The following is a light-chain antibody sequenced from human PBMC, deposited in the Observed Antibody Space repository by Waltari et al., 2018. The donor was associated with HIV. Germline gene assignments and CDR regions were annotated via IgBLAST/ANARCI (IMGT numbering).Light chain of an antibody. CDR3: QQHYTTPLT. J-gene: IGKJ4*01. CDR2: WAS. Sequence: DIVMTKSLDSLAVSLGERAIINCKSSQSVLYSCNNKNYLAWYQQKPGQPPKLLIYWASARESGVPDRFSASGSGTDFTLTISSLQAEDVAVYYCQQHYTTPLTFGGGTKVEI. CDR1: QSVLYSCNNKNY. V-gene: IGKV4-1*01.